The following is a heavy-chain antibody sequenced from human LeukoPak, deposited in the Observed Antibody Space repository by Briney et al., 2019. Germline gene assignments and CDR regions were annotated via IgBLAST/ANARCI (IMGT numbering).Heavy chain of an antibody. V-gene: IGHV3-23*01. CDR1: GFTFSSYA. CDR2: ISVSSGST. Sequence: GGSLRLSCEASGFTFSSYAMSWVRQAPGKGLEWVSAISVSSGSTYYADSVKGRFTISRDDSKNTLYLQMNSLRVEDTAVYYCARHDYGAYWGQGTLVTVSS. J-gene: IGHJ4*02. D-gene: IGHD4-17*01. CDR3: ARHDYGAY.